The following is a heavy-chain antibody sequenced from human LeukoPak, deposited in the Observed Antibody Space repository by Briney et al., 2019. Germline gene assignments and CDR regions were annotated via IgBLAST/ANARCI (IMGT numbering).Heavy chain of an antibody. CDR2: IYYSGST. J-gene: IGHJ3*02. V-gene: IGHV4-59*11. D-gene: IGHD4-23*01. Sequence: PSETLSLTCTVSGGSISRHYWNWLRQPPGKGLEWIGYIYYSGSTNYNPSLKSRVTISVDTSKSQFSLKLSSVTAADTAVYYCARETTVVTPGRSDVFDIWGQGTMVTVSS. CDR1: GGSISRHY. CDR3: ARETTVVTPGRSDVFDI.